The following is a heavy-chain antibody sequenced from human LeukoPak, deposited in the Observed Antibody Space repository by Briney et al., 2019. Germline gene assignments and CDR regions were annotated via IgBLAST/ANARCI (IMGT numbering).Heavy chain of an antibody. CDR3: VRTPPNWGFDY. CDR2: MSPNSGDT. D-gene: IGHD7-27*01. Sequence: ASVKVSCKASGYTFTSHDINWVRQATGQGLEWMGWMSPNSGDTGYAQKFEGRITMTSDSSISTAYMELSSLRSEDTAIYYCVRTPPNWGFDYWGQGTLVTVSS. CDR1: GYTFTSHD. J-gene: IGHJ4*02. V-gene: IGHV1-8*01.